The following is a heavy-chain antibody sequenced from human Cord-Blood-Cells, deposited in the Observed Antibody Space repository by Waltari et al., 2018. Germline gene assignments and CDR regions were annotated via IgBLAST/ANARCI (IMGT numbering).Heavy chain of an antibody. CDR2: IYYSGST. CDR1: GGSISSSSYY. CDR3: ARIDWYFDL. Sequence: QLQLQESGPGLVKPSATLSLTCTVSGGSISSSSYYWGWIHQPPGKGLEWIGSIYYSGSTYYNPSLKSRVTISVDTSKNQFSLKLSSVTAADTAVYYCARIDWYFDLWGRGTLVTVSS. J-gene: IGHJ2*01. V-gene: IGHV4-39*07.